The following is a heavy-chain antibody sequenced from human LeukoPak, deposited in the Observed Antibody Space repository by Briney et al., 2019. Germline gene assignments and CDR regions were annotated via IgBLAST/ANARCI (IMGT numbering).Heavy chain of an antibody. J-gene: IGHJ4*02. CDR3: ARSNSTNCYTD. Sequence: KPGGSLRLSCAASGFTFSDYYLSWIRQAPGKGLEWVSYISSSGSTINYADSVKGRFTISRDNAKNSLYLQMNSLRAEDTAAYYCARSNSTNCYTDWGQGTLVTVSS. CDR2: ISSSGSTI. CDR1: GFTFSDYY. D-gene: IGHD2-2*02. V-gene: IGHV3-11*01.